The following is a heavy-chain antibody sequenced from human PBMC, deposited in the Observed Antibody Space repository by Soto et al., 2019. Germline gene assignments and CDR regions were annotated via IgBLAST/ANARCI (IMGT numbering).Heavy chain of an antibody. D-gene: IGHD6-19*01. CDR1: GFSLRTSGVG. CDR2: IYWNDDK. Sequence: QITLKESGPTLVKPTQTLTLTCIFSGFSLRTSGVGVGWIRQPPGKALEWLGFIYWNDDKRYSPSLKSRLTITKDTAKNQVVLTMTNMDPVDTATYYCATSGSSGWYGWFDPWGQGTLVTVSS. CDR3: ATSGSSGWYGWFDP. J-gene: IGHJ5*02. V-gene: IGHV2-5*01.